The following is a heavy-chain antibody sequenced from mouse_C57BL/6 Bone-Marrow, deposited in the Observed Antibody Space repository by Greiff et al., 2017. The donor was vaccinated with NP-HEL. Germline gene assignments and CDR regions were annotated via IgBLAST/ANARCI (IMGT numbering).Heavy chain of an antibody. Sequence: VQLQQPGAELVMPGASVKLSCKASGYTFTSYWMHWVKQRPGQGLEWIGEIDPSDSYTNYNQKFKGKSTLTVDKSSSTAYMQLSSLTSVYSAVYCCATLDYWGQGTSVTVSS. CDR2: IDPSDSYT. J-gene: IGHJ4*01. V-gene: IGHV1-69*01. CDR3: ATLDY. CDR1: GYTFTSYW.